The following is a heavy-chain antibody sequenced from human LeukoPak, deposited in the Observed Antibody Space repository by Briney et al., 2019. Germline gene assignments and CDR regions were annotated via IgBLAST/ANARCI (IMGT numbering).Heavy chain of an antibody. Sequence: VGSLRLFCAASGLTFSIYAIHWVRQTTVKGLQLVSAIVTAGDTYYPDSVRCLFTLSRENSKNSLFLQINSMRTGDTAVYYCARLASTGGLDYWGQGTLVTVSS. CDR3: ARLASTGGLDY. V-gene: IGHV3-13*04. J-gene: IGHJ4*02. CDR2: IVTAGDT. D-gene: IGHD7-27*01. CDR1: GLTFSIYA.